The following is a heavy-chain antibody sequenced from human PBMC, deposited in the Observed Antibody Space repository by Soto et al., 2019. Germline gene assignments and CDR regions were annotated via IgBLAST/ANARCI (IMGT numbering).Heavy chain of an antibody. J-gene: IGHJ4*02. Sequence: QVQLVESGGGVVQPGRSLRLSCAASGFSFNSYGFHWVRQAPNKGLEWVAVIWSDGNNKYYADSVKGRFTISRDSSANTLYLQTNSPRAEDTAVYYCARIHVDPIMALDYWGQGSLVTVSS. CDR3: ARIHVDPIMALDY. V-gene: IGHV3-33*01. CDR2: IWSDGNNK. CDR1: GFSFNSYG. D-gene: IGHD5-18*01.